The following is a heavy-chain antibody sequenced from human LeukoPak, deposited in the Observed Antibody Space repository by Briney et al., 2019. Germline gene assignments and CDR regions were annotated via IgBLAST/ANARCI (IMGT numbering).Heavy chain of an antibody. CDR2: ISSSSSYI. CDR3: ARDTGSSGYFGFDY. Sequence: GGSLRLSCAASGFTFSSYSMNWVRQAPGKGLEWVSSISSSSSYIYYADSVKGRFTISRDNAKNSLYLQMNSLRAEDTAVYYCARDTGSSGYFGFDYWGQGTLVTVSS. CDR1: GFTFSSYS. D-gene: IGHD3-22*01. V-gene: IGHV3-21*01. J-gene: IGHJ4*02.